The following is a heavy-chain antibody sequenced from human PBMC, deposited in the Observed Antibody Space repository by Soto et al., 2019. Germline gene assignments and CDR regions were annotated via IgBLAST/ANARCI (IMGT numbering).Heavy chain of an antibody. D-gene: IGHD3-22*01. V-gene: IGHV1-18*01. CDR2: ISAYNGNT. J-gene: IGHJ3*02. CDR1: GYTFTSYG. CDR3: ARDVNYYDSSGYYSAFDI. Sequence: GASVKVSCKASGYTFTSYGISWVRQAPGQGLEWMGWISAYNGNTNYAQKLQGRVTMTTDTSTSTAYMELRSLRSDDTAVYYCARDVNYYDSSGYYSAFDIRGQGTMVTVSS.